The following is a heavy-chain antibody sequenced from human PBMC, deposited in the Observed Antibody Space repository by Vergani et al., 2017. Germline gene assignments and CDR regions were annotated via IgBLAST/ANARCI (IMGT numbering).Heavy chain of an antibody. V-gene: IGHV4-38-2*01. J-gene: IGHJ3*02. D-gene: IGHD5-24*01. CDR1: GYSISSGYY. Sequence: QMQLQESGPGLVKPSETLSLTCAVSGYSISSGYYWGWIRQPPGKGLEWIGSIYHSGSTYYNPSLKSRVTISVDTSKNQFSLKLSSVTAADTAVYYCAGDAEIRAAAFDIWGQGTMVTVS. CDR2: IYHSGST. CDR3: AGDAEIRAAAFDI.